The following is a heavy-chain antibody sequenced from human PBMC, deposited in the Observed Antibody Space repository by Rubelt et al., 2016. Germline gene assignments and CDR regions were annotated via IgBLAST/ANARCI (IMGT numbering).Heavy chain of an antibody. V-gene: IGHV3-73*01. D-gene: IGHD3-3*01. CDR3: TTDPRITIFGVVPIDY. Sequence: AASVKGRFTISRDDSKNTAYLQMNSLKTEDTAVYYCTTDPRITIFGVVPIDYWGQGTLVTVSS. J-gene: IGHJ4*02.